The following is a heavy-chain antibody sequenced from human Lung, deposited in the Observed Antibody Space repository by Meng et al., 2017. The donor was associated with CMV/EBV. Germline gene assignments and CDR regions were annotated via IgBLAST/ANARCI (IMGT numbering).Heavy chain of an antibody. J-gene: IGHJ4*02. V-gene: IGHV3-15*01. CDR2: VRSGGGTT. D-gene: IGHD3-3*02. Sequence: SXAASGFTFANAWMSWVRQSPGKGLEWVARVRSGGGTTEYAAPVRGRFSISRDDSYNTLYLQMNSLKTEDTAIYYCATDRPEVLAQIDYWGQGTLLTVSS. CDR3: ATDRPEVLAQIDY. CDR1: GFTFANAW.